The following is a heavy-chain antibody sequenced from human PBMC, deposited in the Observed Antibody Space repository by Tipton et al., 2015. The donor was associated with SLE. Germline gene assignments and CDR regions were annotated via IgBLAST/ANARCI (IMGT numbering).Heavy chain of an antibody. D-gene: IGHD6-19*01. V-gene: IGHV4-59*11. J-gene: IGHJ4*02. CDR3: ARGGSGWYAGFDH. CDR1: GDSIGNHY. Sequence: TLSLTCTVSGDSIGNHYWNWIRQSPGKGLEWLGYIEYSGNTKYDSSLKSRATISVDTSKKQFSLSLRSVTTTETAAYYCARGGSGWYAGFDHWGQGNLVVVSS. CDR2: IEYSGNT.